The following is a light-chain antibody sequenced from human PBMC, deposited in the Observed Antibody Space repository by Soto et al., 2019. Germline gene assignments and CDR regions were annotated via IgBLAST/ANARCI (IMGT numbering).Light chain of an antibody. CDR3: KQRSNWPLT. Sequence: IVLAQYPATVSLSPVGRTTLSCRASQSVGNNLAWYQQKPGQAPRLLIYDASNRATGIPARFSGSGSGTDFTLTISSLGPEDFLVYYCKQRSNWPLTCGGGTKVDIK. V-gene: IGKV3-11*01. J-gene: IGKJ4*01. CDR2: DAS. CDR1: QSVGNN.